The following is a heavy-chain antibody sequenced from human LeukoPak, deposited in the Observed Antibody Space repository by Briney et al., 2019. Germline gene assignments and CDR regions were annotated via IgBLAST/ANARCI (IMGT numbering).Heavy chain of an antibody. CDR2: IHSGGNT. CDR1: GLTVRSNY. CDR3: ARCDSCIWNGIDY. V-gene: IGHV3-53*01. J-gene: IGHJ4*02. D-gene: IGHD2-15*01. Sequence: GGSLRLSCAASGLTVRSNYMGWVRQAPGKGLEWVSVIHSGGNTYYADSVQGRFTISRDNSRNTMDLQMNSLRAEDTAVYYCARCDSCIWNGIDYWGQGTLVTVSS.